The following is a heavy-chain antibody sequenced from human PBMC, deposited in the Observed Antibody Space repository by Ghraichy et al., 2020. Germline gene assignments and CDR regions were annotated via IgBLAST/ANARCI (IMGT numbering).Heavy chain of an antibody. J-gene: IGHJ4*02. CDR2: ISGGGDGI. D-gene: IGHD3-22*01. V-gene: IGHV3-23*01. CDR1: GFSFSNYA. CDR3: AKSYDSSGYHFERGADY. Sequence: GGSLRLSCAASGFSFSNYAMSWVRQAPGKGLEWVSSISGGGDGIYFAASVKGRFTISRDNSKNTLYLQMNSLRAEDTALYYCAKSYDSSGYHFERGADYWGQGTLVTVSS.